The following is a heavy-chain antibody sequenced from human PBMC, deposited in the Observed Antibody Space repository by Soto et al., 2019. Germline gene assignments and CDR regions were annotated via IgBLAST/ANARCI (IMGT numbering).Heavy chain of an antibody. CDR3: TRFTIFGVVIINYYYMDV. CDR2: IKSKTDGGTT. V-gene: IGHV3-15*01. CDR1: GFTFSNAW. J-gene: IGHJ6*03. D-gene: IGHD3-3*01. Sequence: GGSLRLSCAASGFTFSNAWMSWVRQAPGKGLEWVGRIKSKTDGGTTDYAAPVKGRFTISRDDSKNTLYLQMNSLKTEDTAVYYCTRFTIFGVVIINYYYMDVWGKGTTVTVS.